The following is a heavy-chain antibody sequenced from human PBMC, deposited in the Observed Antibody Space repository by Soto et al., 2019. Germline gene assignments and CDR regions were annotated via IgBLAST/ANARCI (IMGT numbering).Heavy chain of an antibody. CDR2: IYPSDSDT. Sequence: PGESHRDSSKGAGYNFAGYWIARVRQMPGKGLELMGIIYPSDSDTRYRPSFQGQVTLSADKSISSAYLQWSSLRASDTAMYYCARGGVSTRTFDFWGQGTPVTVSS. CDR1: GYNFAGYW. D-gene: IGHD3-3*01. V-gene: IGHV5-51*01. J-gene: IGHJ4*02. CDR3: ARGGVSTRTFDF.